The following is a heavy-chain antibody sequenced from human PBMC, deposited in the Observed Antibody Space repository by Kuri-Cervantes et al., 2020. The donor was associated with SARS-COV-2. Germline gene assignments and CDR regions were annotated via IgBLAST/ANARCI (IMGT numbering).Heavy chain of an antibody. V-gene: IGHV3-30*02. CDR3: AKAIRRYDFWSGYSDY. D-gene: IGHD3-3*01. CDR2: IRYDGSNK. CDR1: GFAFSDHY. Sequence: GESLKISCTSSGFAFSDHYMHWVRQAPGKGLEWVAFIRYDGSNKYYADSVKGRFTISRDNSENTLYLQMNSLRAEDTAVYYCAKAIRRYDFWSGYSDYWGQGTLVTVSS. J-gene: IGHJ4*02.